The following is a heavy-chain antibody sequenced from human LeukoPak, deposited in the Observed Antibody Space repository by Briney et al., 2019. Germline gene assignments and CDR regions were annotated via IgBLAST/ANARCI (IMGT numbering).Heavy chain of an antibody. V-gene: IGHV1-46*02. J-gene: IGHJ4*02. CDR1: GYNFEILG. CDR3: ARESYGEEDN. Sequence: ASVKVSCKASGYNFEILGISWVRQAPGQGLEWMGIINPSGGSTSYAQKFQGRVTMTRDTSTSTVYMELSSLRSEDTAVYYCARESYGEEDNWGQGTLVTVSS. D-gene: IGHD4-17*01. CDR2: INPSGGST.